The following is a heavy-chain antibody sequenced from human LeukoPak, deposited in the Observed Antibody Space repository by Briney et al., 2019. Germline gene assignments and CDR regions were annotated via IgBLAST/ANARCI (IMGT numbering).Heavy chain of an antibody. CDR1: GFTVSSNY. V-gene: IGHV3-53*01. CDR3: ARGEVYCGGDCYGMDV. CDR2: IYSGGST. Sequence: PGGSLRLSCAASGFTVSSNYMSWVRQAPGKGLEWVSVIYSGGSTYYADSVKGRFTISRDNSKNTLYLQMNSLRAEDTAVYCCARGEVYCGGDCYGMDVWGQGTTVTVSS. J-gene: IGHJ6*02. D-gene: IGHD2-21*01.